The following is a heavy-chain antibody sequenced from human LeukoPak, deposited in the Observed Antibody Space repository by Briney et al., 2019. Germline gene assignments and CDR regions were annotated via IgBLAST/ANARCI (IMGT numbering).Heavy chain of an antibody. J-gene: IGHJ4*02. CDR1: GYTFTSYD. V-gene: IGHV1-8*01. CDR2: MNPNSGNT. CDR3: ARVFGSSGLIDY. Sequence: ASVKVSCKASGYTFTSYDINWVRQATGQGLEWMGWMNPNSGNTGSAQKFRGRVTMTRNTSISTAYMELSSLRSEDAAVYYCARVFGSSGLIDYWGQGTLVTVSS. D-gene: IGHD6-19*01.